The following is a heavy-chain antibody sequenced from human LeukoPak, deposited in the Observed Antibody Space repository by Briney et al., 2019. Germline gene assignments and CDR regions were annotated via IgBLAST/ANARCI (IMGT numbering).Heavy chain of an antibody. CDR3: TRGGLGELFDF. J-gene: IGHJ4*02. Sequence: ASVKVSCKTSGYIFVGYYMHWVRQAPGEGLEWMGWINPNGGVTNYAQEFQGRVTLTRDTSSSTGYMEMNSLSSDDTAIYYCTRGGLGELFDFWGQGTLVAVSS. CDR1: GYIFVGYY. D-gene: IGHD3-10*01. CDR2: INPNGGVT. V-gene: IGHV1-2*02.